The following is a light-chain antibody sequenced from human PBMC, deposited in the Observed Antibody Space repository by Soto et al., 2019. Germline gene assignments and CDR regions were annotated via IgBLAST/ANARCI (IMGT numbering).Light chain of an antibody. Sequence: DIQMTQSPSSLSASVGDRVNITCQASQDISNYLNWYQQKPGKAPKVLIYGASNLETGVPSRFSGSGSGTDSTFTTTRLQSEVIATYDCEQYDNLPLAFDPGTNVDGK. CDR3: EQYDNLPLA. J-gene: IGKJ3*01. V-gene: IGKV1-33*01. CDR2: GAS. CDR1: QDISNY.